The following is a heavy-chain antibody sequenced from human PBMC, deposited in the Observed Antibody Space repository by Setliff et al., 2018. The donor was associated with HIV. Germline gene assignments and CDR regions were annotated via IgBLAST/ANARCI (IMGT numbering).Heavy chain of an antibody. Sequence: GASVKVSCKASGYIFTSYGISWVRQAPGQGLEWMGWISAYNGNTNYAQKFQGRVSMTIDTSTSTAYMGLRSLRPDDTAVYYCVRGVQSPPHYSYYYMDVWGEGTMVTVSS. D-gene: IGHD3-3*01. CDR1: GYIFTSYG. CDR2: ISAYNGNT. CDR3: VRGVQSPPHYSYYYMDV. J-gene: IGHJ6*03. V-gene: IGHV1-18*01.